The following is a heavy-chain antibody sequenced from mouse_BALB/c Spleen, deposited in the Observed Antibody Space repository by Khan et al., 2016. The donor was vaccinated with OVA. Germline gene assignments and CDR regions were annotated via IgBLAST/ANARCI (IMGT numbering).Heavy chain of an antibody. Sequence: VQLQQSGAELVKPGASVKLSCTASGFNINDTCLHWVKQRPEQGLEWIGRIDPANGDTKYDPKFQAKATITADTPSNIAYLQLSSLTSEDTAVSYCARSNSLWPMDYWGQGTSVTVSS. CDR3: ARSNSLWPMDY. CDR2: IDPANGDT. V-gene: IGHV14-3*02. J-gene: IGHJ4*01. CDR1: GFNINDTC. D-gene: IGHD1-1*01.